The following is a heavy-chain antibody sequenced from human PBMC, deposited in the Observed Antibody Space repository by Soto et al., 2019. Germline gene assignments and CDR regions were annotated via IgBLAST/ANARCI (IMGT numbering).Heavy chain of an antibody. CDR1: VFTFSSYS. Sequence: PWWSLRLSCSASVFTFSSYSMNWVRQAPGKGLEWVSYISSSSSTIYYADSVKGRFTISRDNAKNSLYLQMNSLRDEDTAVYYCARDRRTLWFGESTDAFDIWGQGTMVTVSS. J-gene: IGHJ3*02. V-gene: IGHV3-48*02. D-gene: IGHD3-10*01. CDR3: ARDRRTLWFGESTDAFDI. CDR2: ISSSSSTI.